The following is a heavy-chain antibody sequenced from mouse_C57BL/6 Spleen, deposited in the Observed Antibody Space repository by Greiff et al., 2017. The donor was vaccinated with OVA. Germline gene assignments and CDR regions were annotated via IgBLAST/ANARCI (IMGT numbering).Heavy chain of an antibody. CDR3: AREEDWRAY. CDR2: IDPSDSYT. V-gene: IGHV1-59*01. CDR1: GYTFTSYW. Sequence: QVQLQQPGAELVRPGTSVKLSCKASGYTFTSYWMHWVKLRPGQGLEWIGVIDPSDSYTNYNQKFKGKATLTVDTSSSTAYMQLSSLTSEDSAVYYCAREEDWRAYWGQGTLVTVSA. D-gene: IGHD4-1*01. J-gene: IGHJ3*01.